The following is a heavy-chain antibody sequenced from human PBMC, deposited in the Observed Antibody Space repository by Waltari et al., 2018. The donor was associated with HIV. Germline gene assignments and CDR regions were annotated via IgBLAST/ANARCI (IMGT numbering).Heavy chain of an antibody. V-gene: IGHV3-23*01. CDR2: IRGSGGST. CDR3: AKDCCSGSPEGWFDP. D-gene: IGHD1-26*01. J-gene: IGHJ5*02. Sequence: EVQLLESGGGLVQPGGSLRLSCAASGFTFSSYATSWVRQAPGKGLEWVSGIRGSGGSTYYADSVKGRFTISRDNSKNTLYLQMNSLRAEDTAVYYCAKDCCSGSPEGWFDPWGQGTLVTVSS. CDR1: GFTFSSYA.